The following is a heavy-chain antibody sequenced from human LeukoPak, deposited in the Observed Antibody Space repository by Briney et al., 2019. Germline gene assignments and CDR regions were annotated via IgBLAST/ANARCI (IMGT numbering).Heavy chain of an antibody. CDR2: XXPSDSYT. CDR1: GYSFTSYW. D-gene: IGHD3-22*01. CDR3: ASQTYYYDSSXYXQFDY. J-gene: IGHJ4*02. Sequence: ISCKGSGYSFTSYWITWVRQMPXKGLEXMGRXXPSDSYTNYSPSFQGHVTISADKSISTAYLQWSSLKASDTAMYYCASQTYYYDSSXYXQFDYWGQGTLVTXSS. V-gene: IGHV5-10-1*01.